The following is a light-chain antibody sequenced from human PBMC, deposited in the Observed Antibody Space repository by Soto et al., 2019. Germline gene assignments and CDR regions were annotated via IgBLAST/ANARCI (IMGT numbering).Light chain of an antibody. CDR3: QTWDTGISVV. J-gene: IGLJ2*01. Sequence: QSVLTQSPSASASLGASVKLTCTLSSGHSNYAIAWHQQQPEKGPRYLMKLNNDGSHSKGDGIPDRFSGSSSGAERYLTISSLQSEDESDYYCQTWDTGISVVFGGGTKL. CDR2: LNNDGSH. CDR1: SGHSNYA. V-gene: IGLV4-69*01.